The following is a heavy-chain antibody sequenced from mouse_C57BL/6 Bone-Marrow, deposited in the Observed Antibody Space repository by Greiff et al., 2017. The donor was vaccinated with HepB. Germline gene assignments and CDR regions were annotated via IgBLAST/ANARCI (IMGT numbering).Heavy chain of an antibody. Sequence: EVKLMESGGGLVQPGGSLKLSCAASGFTFSDYYMYWVRQTPEKRLEWVAYISNGGGSTYYPDTVKGRFTISRDNAKNTLYLQMSRLKSEDTAMYYCAREGFLYAMDYWGQGTSFTVSS. CDR3: AREGFLYAMDY. V-gene: IGHV5-12*01. CDR2: ISNGGGST. CDR1: GFTFSDYY. J-gene: IGHJ4*01.